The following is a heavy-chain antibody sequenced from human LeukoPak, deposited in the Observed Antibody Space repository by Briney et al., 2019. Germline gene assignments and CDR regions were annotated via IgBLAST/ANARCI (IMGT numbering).Heavy chain of an antibody. CDR3: ARDHLVVPGGYEDHYYGMDV. CDR1: GYTFTAYY. J-gene: IGHJ6*02. Sequence: GASVNVSCKASGYTFTAYYMHWVRQAPGQGLEWMGWINPNSGGTNYAQKFQGRVTMTRDTSISTANMELSRLRSDDTAVYYCARDHLVVPGGYEDHYYGMDVWGQGTTVTVSS. V-gene: IGHV1-2*02. CDR2: INPNSGGT. D-gene: IGHD2-2*01.